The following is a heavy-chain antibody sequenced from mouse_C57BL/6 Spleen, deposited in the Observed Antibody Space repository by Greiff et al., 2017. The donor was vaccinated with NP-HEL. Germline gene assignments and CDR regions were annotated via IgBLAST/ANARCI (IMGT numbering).Heavy chain of an antibody. Sequence: VQLHQSGAELVRPGTSVKVSCKASGYAFTNYLIEWVKQRPGQGLEWIGVINPGSGGTNYNEKFKGKATLTADKSSSTAYMQLSSLTSEDSAVYFCARWRAYYGKDYWGQGTTLTVSS. CDR3: ARWRAYYGKDY. D-gene: IGHD1-1*01. CDR2: INPGSGGT. J-gene: IGHJ2*01. CDR1: GYAFTNYL. V-gene: IGHV1-54*01.